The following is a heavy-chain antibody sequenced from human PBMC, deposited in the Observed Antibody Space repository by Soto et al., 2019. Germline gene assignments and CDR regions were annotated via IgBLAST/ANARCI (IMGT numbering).Heavy chain of an antibody. CDR2: IYYSGST. V-gene: IGHV4-59*01. CDR3: ARDAYGDYDRYYYYGMDV. CDR1: GGSISSYY. J-gene: IGHJ6*02. Sequence: PSEILSLTCTVSGGSISSYYWSWVRQPPGKELQYIGYIYYSGSTNYNPSLKSRVTMSVDTSKNQFSLKLSSVTAADTAVYYCARDAYGDYDRYYYYGMDVWGQGTTVTVSS. D-gene: IGHD4-17*01.